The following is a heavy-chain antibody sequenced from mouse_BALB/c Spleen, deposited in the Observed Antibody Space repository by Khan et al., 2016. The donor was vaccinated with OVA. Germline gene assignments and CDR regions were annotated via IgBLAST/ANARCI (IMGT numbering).Heavy chain of an antibody. CDR3: VRQPYYHYYLMDY. CDR1: GFSLTNYG. V-gene: IGHV2-6-1*01. D-gene: IGHD2-10*01. J-gene: IGHJ4*01. Sequence: VQLKQSGPGLVAPSQSLSITCTISGFSLTNYGVHWVRQPPGKGLEWLVVIWSDGSTTYNSALKSRLSISKDNSKSQVFLKMNSLQTDDTAMYYCVRQPYYHYYLMDYWGQGTSVTVSS. CDR2: IWSDGST.